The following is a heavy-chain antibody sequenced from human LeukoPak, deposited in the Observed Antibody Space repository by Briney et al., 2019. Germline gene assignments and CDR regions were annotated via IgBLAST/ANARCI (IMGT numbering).Heavy chain of an antibody. V-gene: IGHV1-2*02. CDR2: INPKSGGT. CDR3: ARDSGERGSGSYLIAY. Sequence: ASVKVSCKASGYTFSAYCMHWVRQAPGQGLEWMGWINPKSGGTNYAQKFQGRVTMTRDTSISTAYMELSRLRSDDTAVYYCARDSGERGSGSYLIAYWGQGTLVTVSS. D-gene: IGHD3-10*01. CDR1: GYTFSAYC. J-gene: IGHJ4*02.